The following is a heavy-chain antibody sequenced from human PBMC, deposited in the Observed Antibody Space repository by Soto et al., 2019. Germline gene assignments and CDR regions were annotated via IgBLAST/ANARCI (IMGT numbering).Heavy chain of an antibody. CDR3: ERCRSVTLCDN. J-gene: IGHJ4*01. CDR1: GGSISTGGYY. D-gene: IGHD4-17*01. Sequence: QVQLQESGPGLVKPSQTLSLTCTVSGGSISTGGYYWTWIRQHPGKGLEWIGYIYYSGSTYYNPYLKSRVTISVDTSKNQFSLKLSSVTAADTAVYYCERCRSVTLCDNWGHGPLVTISP. CDR2: IYYSGST. V-gene: IGHV4-31*03.